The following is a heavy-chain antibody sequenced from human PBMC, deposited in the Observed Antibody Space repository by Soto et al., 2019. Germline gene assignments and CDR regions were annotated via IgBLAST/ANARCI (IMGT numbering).Heavy chain of an antibody. CDR2: IIPIFGTA. CDR1: GGTFSSYA. CDR3: ASGRYDSSGDYYTYYYYYGMDV. J-gene: IGHJ6*02. V-gene: IGHV1-69*13. Sequence: SVKVSCKASGGTFSSYAISWVRQAPGQGLEWMGGIIPIFGTANYAQKFQGRATITADESTSTAYMELSSLRSEDTAVYYCASGRYDSSGDYYTYYYYYGMDVWGQGTTVTVSS. D-gene: IGHD3-22*01.